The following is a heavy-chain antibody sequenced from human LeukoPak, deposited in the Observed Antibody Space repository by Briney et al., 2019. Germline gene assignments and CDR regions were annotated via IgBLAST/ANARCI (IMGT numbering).Heavy chain of an antibody. V-gene: IGHV4-4*07. Sequence: SVTLSLTCTVSGGSISSYYWSWIRQPAGKGLEWIGRIYTSGSTNYNPSLKSRVTMSVDTSKNQFSLKLSSATAADTAVYYCARDKRTMVRVNNWFDPWGQGTLVTVSS. CDR2: IYTSGST. CDR3: ARDKRTMVRVNNWFDP. CDR1: GGSISSYY. D-gene: IGHD3-10*01. J-gene: IGHJ5*02.